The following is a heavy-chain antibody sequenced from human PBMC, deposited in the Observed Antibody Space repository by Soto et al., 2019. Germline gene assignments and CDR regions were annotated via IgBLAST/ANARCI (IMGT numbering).Heavy chain of an antibody. Sequence: AGGSLRLSCAASGFTLTNYLMTWVRQAPGKGLEWVSSIDKSGGDTYYADSVKGRFTISRDNSKNTLYLQMNGLRAEDTALYYCAKDTYSSSWYFWGQGTLVTVSS. J-gene: IGHJ4*02. D-gene: IGHD2-2*01. CDR2: IDKSGGDT. CDR3: AKDTYSSSWYF. V-gene: IGHV3-23*05. CDR1: GFTLTNYL.